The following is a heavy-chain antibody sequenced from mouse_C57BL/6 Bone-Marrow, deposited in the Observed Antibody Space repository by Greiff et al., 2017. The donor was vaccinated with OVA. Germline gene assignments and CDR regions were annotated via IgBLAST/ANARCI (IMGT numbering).Heavy chain of an antibody. V-gene: IGHV1-26*01. J-gene: IGHJ4*01. D-gene: IGHD1-1*01. Sequence: VQLQQSGPELVKPGASVKISCKASGYTFTDYYMNWVKQSHGKSLEWIGDINPNNGGTSYNQKFKGKATLTVDKSSSTAYMELRSLTSEDSAVYYCARGRRGYAMDYWGQGTSVTVSS. CDR2: INPNNGGT. CDR1: GYTFTDYY. CDR3: ARGRRGYAMDY.